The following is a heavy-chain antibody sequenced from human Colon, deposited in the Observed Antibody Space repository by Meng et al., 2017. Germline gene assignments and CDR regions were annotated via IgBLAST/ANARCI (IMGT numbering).Heavy chain of an antibody. CDR3: TRDPSFGTFDI. CDR2: LNADGTEK. V-gene: IGHV3-7*01. D-gene: IGHD1-14*01. Sequence: GESLKISCAASGFNIRSSWMSWVRQAPGKGLEFVANLNADGTEKNYLDSINGRFPISRDNAKNSLYLQMNSLRVEDTALYYCTRDPSFGTFDIWGQGTMVTVSS. CDR1: GFNIRSSW. J-gene: IGHJ3*02.